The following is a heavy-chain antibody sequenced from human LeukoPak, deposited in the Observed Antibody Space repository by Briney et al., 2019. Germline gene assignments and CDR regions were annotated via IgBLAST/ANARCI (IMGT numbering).Heavy chain of an antibody. CDR1: GYTFTGYY. Sequence: GASVKVSCKASGYTFTGYYMHWLRQAPGQGLEWMGWINPNSGGTNYAQKFQGRVTMTRDTSISTAYMELSRLRSDDTAVYYCARGKLVAAIYFDYWGQGTLVTVSS. CDR2: INPNSGGT. CDR3: ARGKLVAAIYFDY. D-gene: IGHD1-26*01. J-gene: IGHJ4*02. V-gene: IGHV1-2*02.